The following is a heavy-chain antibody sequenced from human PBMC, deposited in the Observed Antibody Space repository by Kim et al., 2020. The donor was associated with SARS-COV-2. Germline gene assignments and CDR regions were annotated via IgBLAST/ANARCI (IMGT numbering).Heavy chain of an antibody. J-gene: IGHJ4*02. CDR2: ITGSGNTK. Sequence: GGSLRLSCAASGFTFSSNEMNWVRQAPGKGLEWVSYITGSGNTKYYADSVKGRFTISRDNAKNSLYLQMNSLRAEDTAVYYCVRADHDMATIGHTNYWGQGTLVTVSS. CDR3: VRADHDMATIGHTNY. D-gene: IGHD5-12*01. V-gene: IGHV3-48*03. CDR1: GFTFSSNE.